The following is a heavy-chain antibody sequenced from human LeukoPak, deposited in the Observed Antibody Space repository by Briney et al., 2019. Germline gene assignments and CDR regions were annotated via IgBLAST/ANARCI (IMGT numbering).Heavy chain of an antibody. CDR2: IYSSGST. V-gene: IGHV4-59*01. CDR1: GGSTSNFY. J-gene: IGHJ6*02. CDR3: AAHSSSWSPYYSYFALNV. Sequence: SETLSLTCTVSGGSTSNFYWSWIRQPPGKGLEWIGYIYSSGSTNYNPSLKSRVTMSEDTSKNQVSLKLRSVTAADAAVYYCAAHSSSWSPYYSYFALNVWGQGTTVTVSS. D-gene: IGHD6-13*01.